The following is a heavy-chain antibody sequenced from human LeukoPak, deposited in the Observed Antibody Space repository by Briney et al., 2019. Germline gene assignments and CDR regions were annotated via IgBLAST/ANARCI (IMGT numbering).Heavy chain of an antibody. CDR2: ISGDGART. D-gene: IGHD1-14*01. CDR3: AKGGLTTPLHY. V-gene: IGHV3-23*01. Sequence: GGSLRLSCAASAFPFSTYVMSWVRQAPGGGLEWISSISGDGARTYYTNSVKGRLTISRDNPKNTLFLQVNSLRVEDTAVYYWAKGGLTTPLHYWGQGTLVTVSS. CDR1: AFPFSTYV. J-gene: IGHJ4*02.